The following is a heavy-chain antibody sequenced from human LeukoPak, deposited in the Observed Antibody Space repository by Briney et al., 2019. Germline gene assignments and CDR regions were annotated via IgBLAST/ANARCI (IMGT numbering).Heavy chain of an antibody. D-gene: IGHD1-26*01. CDR1: DYRFATYW. Sequence: GGSLKISCQGSDYRFATYWIAWLRRMPGKGLEWMGIIYPSDSDTSYSPSFQGQVTISADKSINTSYLQWSSLKASDTAMYYCARPLQGIVGATGFDYWGQGTLVTVSS. V-gene: IGHV5-51*01. J-gene: IGHJ4*02. CDR3: ARPLQGIVGATGFDY. CDR2: IYPSDSDT.